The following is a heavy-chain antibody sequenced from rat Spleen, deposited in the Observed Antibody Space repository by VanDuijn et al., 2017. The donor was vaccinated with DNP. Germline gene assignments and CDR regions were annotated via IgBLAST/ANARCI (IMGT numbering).Heavy chain of an antibody. CDR1: GFSLPSHN. J-gene: IGHJ2*01. V-gene: IGHV2-32*01. CDR3: VRDYSAYFKY. D-gene: IGHD1-1*01. CDR2: MWSDGDS. Sequence: QVQLKESGPGLLQPSQTLSLTCTVSGFSLPSHNVHWVRQPPGKGLEWMGVMWSDGDSSYNSALKSRLTITRDTSKNHVFLKMNSLQAEDTATYYCVRDYSAYFKYWGLGLMVTVSS.